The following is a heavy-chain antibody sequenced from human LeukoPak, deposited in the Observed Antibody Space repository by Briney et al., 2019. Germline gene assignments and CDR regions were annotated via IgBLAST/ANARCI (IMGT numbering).Heavy chain of an antibody. CDR1: GFSFSSYA. D-gene: IGHD3-3*01. CDR3: AKQTYFWSGFDY. V-gene: IGHV3-23*01. CDR2: ISGSGGST. Sequence: GESLRLSCAASGFSFSSYAMSWVRQAPGKGLEWVSAISGSGGSTYYADSVKGRFTISRDNSKNTLYLQMNSLRAEDTAVYYCAKQTYFWSGFDYWGQGTLVTVSS. J-gene: IGHJ4*02.